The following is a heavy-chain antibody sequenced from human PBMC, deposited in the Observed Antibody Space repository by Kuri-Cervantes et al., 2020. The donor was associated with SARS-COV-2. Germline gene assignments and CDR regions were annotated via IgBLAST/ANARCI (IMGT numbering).Heavy chain of an antibody. Sequence: ESLKISCTVSAGSISSSSYYWGWIRQPPGKGLEWIGSIYYSGSTYYNPSLKSRVTISVDTSKNQFSLKLSSVTAADTAVYYCARVIAAAGREGYWGQGTLVTVSS. D-gene: IGHD6-13*01. CDR2: IYYSGST. CDR3: ARVIAAAGREGY. V-gene: IGHV4-39*01. J-gene: IGHJ4*02. CDR1: AGSISSSSYY.